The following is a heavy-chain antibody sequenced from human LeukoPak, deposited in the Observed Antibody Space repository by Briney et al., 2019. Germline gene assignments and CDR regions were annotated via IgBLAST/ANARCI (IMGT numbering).Heavy chain of an antibody. CDR3: ARPGRAYSSSWSEGKRYYFDY. CDR2: INPNSGGT. D-gene: IGHD6-13*01. J-gene: IGHJ4*02. V-gene: IGHV1-2*02. CDR1: GYSFNDKY. Sequence: ASVKVSCKASGYSFNDKYLHWVRQAPGQGLEWMGSINPNSGGTNYAQKFQGRVTMTTDTSMSTAYMELSRLTSDDTAVYYCARPGRAYSSSWSEGKRYYFDYWGQGTLVTVSS.